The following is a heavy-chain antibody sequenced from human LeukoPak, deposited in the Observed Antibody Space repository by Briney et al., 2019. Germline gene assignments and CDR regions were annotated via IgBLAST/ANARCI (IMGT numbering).Heavy chain of an antibody. J-gene: IGHJ6*03. CDR1: GFTVSSNY. V-gene: IGHV3-53*01. CDR2: IYSGGST. Sequence: GGSLRLSCAASGFTVSSNYMSWVRQAPGKGLEWVSVIYSGGSTYYADSVKGRFTISRDNSKNTLYLQMNSLRAEDTAVYYCAGGPAYYYYYYMDVWGKGTTVTVSS. CDR3: AGGPAYYYYYYMDV.